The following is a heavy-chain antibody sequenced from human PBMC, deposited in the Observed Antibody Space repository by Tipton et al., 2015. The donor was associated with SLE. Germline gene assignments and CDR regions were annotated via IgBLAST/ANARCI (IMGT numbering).Heavy chain of an antibody. J-gene: IGHJ4*02. CDR2: VYATGTT. CDR3: ARSSGMVDY. V-gene: IGHV4-4*07. CDR1: GASISNYY. D-gene: IGHD3-10*01. Sequence: TLSLTCTVSGASISNYYWTWIRQPAGKGLEWIGRVYATGTTNYNPSLQSRVTMSIDTSKNQFSLKLSSVTAADTAVYYCARSSGMVDYWGQGTLVTVSS.